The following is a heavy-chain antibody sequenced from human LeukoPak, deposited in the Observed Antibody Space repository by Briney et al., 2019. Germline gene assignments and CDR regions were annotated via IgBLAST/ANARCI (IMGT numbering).Heavy chain of an antibody. CDR2: FDPEDGET. CDR1: GYTFTGYY. D-gene: IGHD3-22*01. CDR3: ATDYYDSSGYNLWGMDV. Sequence: ASVKVSCKASGYTFTGYYMHWVRQAPGKGLEWMGGFDPEDGETIYAQKFQGRVTMTEDTSTDTAYMELSSLRSEDTAVYYCATDYYDSSGYNLWGMDVWGQGTTVTVSS. J-gene: IGHJ6*02. V-gene: IGHV1-24*01.